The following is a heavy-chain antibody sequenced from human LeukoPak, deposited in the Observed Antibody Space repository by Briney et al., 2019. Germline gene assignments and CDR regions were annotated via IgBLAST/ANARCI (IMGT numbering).Heavy chain of an antibody. D-gene: IGHD6-19*01. CDR1: GGSISSSNW. J-gene: IGHJ6*02. V-gene: IGHV4-4*02. CDR3: ARGGREASGLFYYYYGLDV. CDR2: IYHSGST. Sequence: SETLSLTCAVSGGSISSSNWWSWVRQPPGKGLEWIGEIYHSGSTNYNPSLKSRVTISVDKSKNQFSLKLTSVTAADTAVYYCARGGREASGLFYYYYGLDVWGQGTTVTVSS.